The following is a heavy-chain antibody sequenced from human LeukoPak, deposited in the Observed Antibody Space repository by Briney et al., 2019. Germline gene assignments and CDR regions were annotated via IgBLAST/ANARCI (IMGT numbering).Heavy chain of an antibody. D-gene: IGHD6-6*01. CDR1: GLTFTTCE. J-gene: IGHJ4*02. V-gene: IGHV3-48*03. Sequence: GGSLRLSCAASGLTFTTCEMNWVRQAPGKGLEWVSYISSGGNSIYYADSVKGRFTISRDNAKNSLYLQMNSLRAGDTAVYYCAAVGRSSRPGYWGQGTLVTVSS. CDR3: AAVGRSSRPGY. CDR2: ISSGGNSI.